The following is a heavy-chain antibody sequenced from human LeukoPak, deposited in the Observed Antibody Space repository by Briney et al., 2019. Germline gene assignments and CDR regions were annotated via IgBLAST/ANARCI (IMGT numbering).Heavy chain of an antibody. CDR1: GFTFSNYA. CDR2: ISFDGSNE. CDR3: AKDVPPNS. D-gene: IGHD2-2*01. J-gene: IGHJ4*02. V-gene: IGHV3-30*18. Sequence: GRSLRLSCAASGFTFSNYATHWVRQAPGKGLEWVTVISFDGSNEYYADSVKGRFTISRDNSNNTLSLQMNSLRAEDTAVYYCAKDVPPNSWGQGTLVTVSS.